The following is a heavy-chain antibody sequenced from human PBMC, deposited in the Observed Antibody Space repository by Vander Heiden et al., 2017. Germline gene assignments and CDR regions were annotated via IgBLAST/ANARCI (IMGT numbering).Heavy chain of an antibody. Sequence: EVQLVESGGGLVKPGGSLRLSCAASGFTFSSHSMNWVRQAPGKGLEWVSSISSSSSYIYYADSVKGRFTISRDNAKNSLYLQMNSLRAEDTAVYYCARVRITMVRGVKRSGAFDIWGQGTMVTVSS. J-gene: IGHJ3*02. CDR1: GFTFSSHS. CDR2: ISSSSSYI. D-gene: IGHD3-10*01. CDR3: ARVRITMVRGVKRSGAFDI. V-gene: IGHV3-21*01.